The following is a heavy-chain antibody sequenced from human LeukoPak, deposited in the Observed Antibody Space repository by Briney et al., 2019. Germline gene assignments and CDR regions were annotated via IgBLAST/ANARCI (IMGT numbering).Heavy chain of an antibody. CDR3: ARDLGYCTNGACHTRFDY. Sequence: GGSLRLSCGASPFIFSGHWLNWVRRTPGKGLEWVASIKGDGSERQYVDSVKGRFSISRDNTKGSLFLQLNSLRAEDTAVYYCARDLGYCTNGACHTRFDYWGQGTLVTVSS. D-gene: IGHD2-8*01. V-gene: IGHV3-7*03. J-gene: IGHJ4*02. CDR1: PFIFSGHW. CDR2: IKGDGSER.